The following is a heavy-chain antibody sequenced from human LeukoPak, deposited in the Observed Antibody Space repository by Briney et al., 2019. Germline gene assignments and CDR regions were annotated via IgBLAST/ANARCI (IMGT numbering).Heavy chain of an antibody. CDR2: ISYDGSNK. CDR3: ARDRSDY. J-gene: IGHJ4*02. V-gene: IGHV3-30*03. CDR1: GFTFSSYG. Sequence: GGSLRLSCAASGFTFSSYGMHWVRQAPGKGLEWVAVISYDGSNKYYADSVKGRFTISRDNSKNSLYLQMNSLRAEDTAVYYCARDRSDYWGQGTLVTVSS.